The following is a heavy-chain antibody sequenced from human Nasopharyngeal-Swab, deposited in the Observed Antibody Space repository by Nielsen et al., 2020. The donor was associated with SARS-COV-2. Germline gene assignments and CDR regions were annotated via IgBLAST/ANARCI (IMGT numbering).Heavy chain of an antibody. V-gene: IGHV3-21*01. Sequence: KGLEWVSYISSSSNYIYYADSVKGRFSISRDNAKNSLYLQMNSLRAEDTAVYYCARDSDYGGNELTNWGQGTLVTVSS. CDR2: ISSSSNYI. D-gene: IGHD4-23*01. J-gene: IGHJ4*02. CDR3: ARDSDYGGNELTN.